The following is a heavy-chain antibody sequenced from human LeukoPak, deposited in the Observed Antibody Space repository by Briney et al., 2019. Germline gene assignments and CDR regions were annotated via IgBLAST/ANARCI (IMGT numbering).Heavy chain of an antibody. J-gene: IGHJ3*02. CDR1: GLTFSSYA. CDR3: AKAVGGSGRPAHAFDI. D-gene: IGHD3-10*01. CDR2: ISGSGGGT. V-gene: IGHV3-23*01. Sequence: GGSLRLSCAASGLTFSSYAMTWVRQAPGKGLEWVSVISGSGGGTNYADSVKGRFTISRDNSKNTLYLQMNSLRAEDTAVYYCAKAVGGSGRPAHAFDIWGQGTMVTVSS.